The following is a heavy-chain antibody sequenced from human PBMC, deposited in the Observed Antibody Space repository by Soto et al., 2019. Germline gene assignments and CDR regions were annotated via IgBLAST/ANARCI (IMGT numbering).Heavy chain of an antibody. Sequence: ASVKVSCKAPGYTFTSYAMHWVRQAPGQRLEWMGWINAGNGNTKYSQKFQGRVTITRDTSASTAYMELSSLRSEDTAVYYCANALGLYYFNYWGQGTLVTVSS. CDR2: INAGNGNT. D-gene: IGHD3-16*01. J-gene: IGHJ4*02. CDR3: ANALGLYYFNY. CDR1: GYTFTSYA. V-gene: IGHV1-3*01.